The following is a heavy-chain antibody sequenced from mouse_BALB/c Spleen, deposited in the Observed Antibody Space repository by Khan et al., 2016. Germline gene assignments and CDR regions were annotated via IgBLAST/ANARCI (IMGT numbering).Heavy chain of an antibody. CDR3: ARTFTTVVPAMDY. CDR1: GFTFSSYG. D-gene: IGHD1-1*01. V-gene: IGHV5-6-3*01. Sequence: EVELVESGGGLVQPGGSLKLSCAASGFTFSSYGVSWVRQTPDKRLELVATINSNGGSTYYPDSVMGRFTISRATAKNTLYLQMSSLKSEDTAMYYCARTFTTVVPAMDYWGRGTSVTVSS. CDR2: INSNGGST. J-gene: IGHJ4*01.